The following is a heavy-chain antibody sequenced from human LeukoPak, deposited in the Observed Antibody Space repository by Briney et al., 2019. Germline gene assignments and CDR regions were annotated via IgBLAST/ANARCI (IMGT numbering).Heavy chain of an antibody. D-gene: IGHD3-22*01. Sequence: PSETLSLTCTVSGGSISGSSYYWGWIRQPPGKGLEWIGSFHYSGSTYYNSSLMSRVTISTDTSKNQFSLKLSSVTAADTAVYYCARPYDTSGYYPFDFWGQGTLVTVSS. CDR1: GGSISGSSYY. J-gene: IGHJ4*02. CDR2: FHYSGST. V-gene: IGHV4-39*07. CDR3: ARPYDTSGYYPFDF.